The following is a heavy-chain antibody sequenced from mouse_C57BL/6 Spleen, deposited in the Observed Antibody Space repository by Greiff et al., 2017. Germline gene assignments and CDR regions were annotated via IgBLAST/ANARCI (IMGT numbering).Heavy chain of an antibody. CDR3: ARIPYDYGGTFAY. V-gene: IGHV1-80*01. J-gene: IGHJ3*01. CDR1: GYAFSSYW. CDR2: IYPGDGDT. Sequence: QVQLQQSGAELVKPGASVKISCKASGYAFSSYWMNWVKQRPGKGLEWIGQIYPGDGDTNYNGKFKGKATLTADKSSSTAYMQLSSLTSEDSAVYFCARIPYDYGGTFAYWGQGTLVTVSA. D-gene: IGHD2-4*01.